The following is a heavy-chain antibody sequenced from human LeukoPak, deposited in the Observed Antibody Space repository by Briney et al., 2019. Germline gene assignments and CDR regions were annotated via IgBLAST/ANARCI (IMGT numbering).Heavy chain of an antibody. CDR2: ISSSGSTI. Sequence: GGSLRLSCAASGFTFSSYEMNWVRQAPGKGLEWVSYISSSGSTIYYADSVKGRFTISRDNAKNSLYLQMNSLRAEDTAVYYCAGSYYDFWSGYSRFDYWGQGTLVTVCS. V-gene: IGHV3-48*03. D-gene: IGHD3-3*01. J-gene: IGHJ4*02. CDR1: GFTFSSYE. CDR3: AGSYYDFWSGYSRFDY.